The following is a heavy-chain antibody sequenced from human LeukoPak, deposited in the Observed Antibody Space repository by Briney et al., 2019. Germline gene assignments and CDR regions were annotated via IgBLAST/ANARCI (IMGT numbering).Heavy chain of an antibody. CDR3: ARETNYYGSGSYYDY. D-gene: IGHD3-10*01. V-gene: IGHV6-1*01. CDR2: TYYRSKWYN. Sequence: SQTLSLTCAISGDSVSSNSAAWSWIRQSPSRGLEWLGRTYYRSKWYNDYAVSVKSRITINPDTSKNQFSLQLTSVTPEDTAVYYCARETNYYGSGSYYDYWGQGTLVTVSS. J-gene: IGHJ4*02. CDR1: GDSVSSNSAA.